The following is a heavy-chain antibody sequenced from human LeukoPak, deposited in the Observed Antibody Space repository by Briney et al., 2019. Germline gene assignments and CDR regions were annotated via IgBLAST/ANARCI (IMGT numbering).Heavy chain of an antibody. V-gene: IGHV1-69*13. J-gene: IGHJ3*02. D-gene: IGHD2-21*01. Sequence: ASVKVSCKASGGTFSSYAISWVRQAPGQGLEWMGGIIPIFGTANYAQKFQGRVTITADESTSTAYMELSSLRSEDTAVYYCARVGHCGGDCYSPDDAFDIWGQGTMVTVSS. CDR2: IIPIFGTA. CDR3: ARVGHCGGDCYSPDDAFDI. CDR1: GGTFSSYA.